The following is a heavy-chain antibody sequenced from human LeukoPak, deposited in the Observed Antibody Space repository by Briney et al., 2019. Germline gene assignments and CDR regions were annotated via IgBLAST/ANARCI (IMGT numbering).Heavy chain of an antibody. Sequence: SETLSLTCTVSGGSISSSSYYWGWIRQPPGKGLEWIGSIFNSGSTYYNPSLKSRVTISVDTSKNQFSLKLSSVTAADTAVYYCARDLSGYSYGFRGDYWGQGTLVTVSS. CDR2: IFNSGST. V-gene: IGHV4-39*07. CDR3: ARDLSGYSYGFRGDY. D-gene: IGHD5-18*01. J-gene: IGHJ4*02. CDR1: GGSISSSSYY.